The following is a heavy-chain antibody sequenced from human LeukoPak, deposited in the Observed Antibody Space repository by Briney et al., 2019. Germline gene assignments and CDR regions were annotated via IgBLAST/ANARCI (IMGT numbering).Heavy chain of an antibody. J-gene: IGHJ5*02. Sequence: GGSLRLSCAASGFRFSDFTMTWVRQAPGKGPEWVSAIGGRGCSTYYADSVGGRFTISRDNSKDMVYLQMNSLKVEDTATYYCGKEGGAWGQGTKVTVSS. D-gene: IGHD3-16*01. CDR1: GFRFSDFT. V-gene: IGHV3-23*01. CDR2: IGGRGCST. CDR3: GKEGGA.